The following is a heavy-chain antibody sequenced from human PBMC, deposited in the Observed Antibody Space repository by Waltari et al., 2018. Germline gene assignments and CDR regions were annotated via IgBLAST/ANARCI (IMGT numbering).Heavy chain of an antibody. CDR3: ARVEIKQLVLDY. J-gene: IGHJ4*02. Sequence: QVQLQESGPGLVKPSETLSLTCTVSGGSISSYHWSWIRQPPGKGLEWIGYIYYSGSTNYNPSLKSRVTISVDTSKNQFSLKLSSVTAADTAVYYCARVEIKQLVLDYWGQGTLVTVSS. D-gene: IGHD6-6*01. V-gene: IGHV4-59*01. CDR1: GGSISSYH. CDR2: IYYSGST.